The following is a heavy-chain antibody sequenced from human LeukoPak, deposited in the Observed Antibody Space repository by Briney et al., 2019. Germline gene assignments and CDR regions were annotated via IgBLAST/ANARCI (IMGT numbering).Heavy chain of an antibody. CDR3: ARHPYSGSYHFDY. J-gene: IGHJ4*02. V-gene: IGHV1-2*02. Sequence: ASVKVSCKASGYIFTGYYMHWVRQAPGQGLGWMGWINPNSGGTNSAQKFQGRVTMTRDTSISTAYMDLSRMTSDDTAEYYCARHPYSGSYHFDYWGQGTLVTVSS. CDR1: GYIFTGYY. CDR2: INPNSGGT. D-gene: IGHD1-26*01.